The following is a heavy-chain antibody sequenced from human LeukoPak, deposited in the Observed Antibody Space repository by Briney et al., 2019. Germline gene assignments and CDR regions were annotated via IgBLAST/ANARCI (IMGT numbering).Heavy chain of an antibody. D-gene: IGHD5-18*01. V-gene: IGHV3-21*01. CDR3: ARALSYSYGSMDF. J-gene: IGHJ4*02. CDR2: ISSGSKYI. Sequence: GGPLRLSCAASVFTFSSYSMNWVRQAPGKGLEWVSSISSGSKYIYNADSVKGRFTISRDNAKNSLYLQMNSLRAEDTAVYYCARALSYSYGSMDFWGQGTLVIVSS. CDR1: VFTFSSYS.